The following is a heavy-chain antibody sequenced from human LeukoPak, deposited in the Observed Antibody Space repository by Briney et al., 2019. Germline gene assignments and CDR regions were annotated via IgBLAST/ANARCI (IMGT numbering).Heavy chain of an antibody. CDR2: IKQDGSAQ. CDR3: ARDAGYDRFDY. Sequence: GGSLRLSCAASGFTFSSYRMSWVRQAPGKGLEWVANIKQDGSAQNYVDSVEGRFTISRDNAKSTLYLEMNSLRAEDTAVYYCARDAGYDRFDYWGQGTLVTVSS. CDR1: GFTFSSYR. J-gene: IGHJ4*02. V-gene: IGHV3-7*05. D-gene: IGHD3-22*01.